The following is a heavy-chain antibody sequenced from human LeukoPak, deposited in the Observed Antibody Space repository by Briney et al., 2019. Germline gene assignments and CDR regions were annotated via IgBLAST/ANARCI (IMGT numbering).Heavy chain of an antibody. CDR2: ISSSSSYI. V-gene: IGHV3-21*01. J-gene: IGHJ4*02. D-gene: IGHD6-13*01. CDR3: ASYGYSSSWFDY. CDR1: GFTFSSHS. Sequence: GGSLRLSCAASGFTFSSHSMTWVRQAPGKGLEWVSSISSSSSYIYYADSVKGRFTISRDNAKNSLYLQMNSLRAEDTAVYYCASYGYSSSWFDYWGQGTLVTVSS.